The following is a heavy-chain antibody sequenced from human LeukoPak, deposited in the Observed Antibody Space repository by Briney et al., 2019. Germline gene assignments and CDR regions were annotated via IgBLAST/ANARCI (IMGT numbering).Heavy chain of an antibody. CDR2: ISSSSSTI. D-gene: IGHD3-16*01. Sequence: GGSLRLSCAASGFTFSSYSMNWVRQAPGKGLEWVSYISSSSSTIYYADSVKGLFTISRDNAKNSLYLQMNSLRAEDTAVYYCVRVSLGGAFDIWGQGTMVTVSS. J-gene: IGHJ3*02. CDR3: VRVSLGGAFDI. V-gene: IGHV3-48*01. CDR1: GFTFSSYS.